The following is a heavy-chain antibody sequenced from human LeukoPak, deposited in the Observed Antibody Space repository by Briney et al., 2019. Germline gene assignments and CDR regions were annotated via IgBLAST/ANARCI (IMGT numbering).Heavy chain of an antibody. D-gene: IGHD6-6*01. CDR2: ISAYNGNT. J-gene: IGHJ5*02. V-gene: IGHV1-18*01. CDR3: ARVSYNWFDP. CDR1: GYTFTSYA. Sequence: GASVKVSCKASGYTFTSYALSWGRHAPGQGLECMGWISAYNGNTYYAQNFQGRVTMTADTSTSTAYMELRSLRSDDTAVYYCARVSYNWFDPWGQGTLLTVSP.